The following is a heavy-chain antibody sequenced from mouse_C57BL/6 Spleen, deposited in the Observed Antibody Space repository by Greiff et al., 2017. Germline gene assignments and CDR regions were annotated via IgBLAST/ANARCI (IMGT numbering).Heavy chain of an antibody. CDR3: ARSLCDCSVYWYFGV. CDR2: IHPNSGST. CDR1: GYTFTSYW. J-gene: IGHJ1*03. D-gene: IGHD6-2*01. Sequence: QVQLQQPGAELVKPGASVKLSCKASGYTFTSYWMHWVKQRPGQGLEWIGMIHPNSGSTNYNEKIKSKATLTVDKSSSTAYMQLSSLTSDDSAVYYCARSLCDCSVYWYFGVWGTGTTVTVSS. V-gene: IGHV1-64*01.